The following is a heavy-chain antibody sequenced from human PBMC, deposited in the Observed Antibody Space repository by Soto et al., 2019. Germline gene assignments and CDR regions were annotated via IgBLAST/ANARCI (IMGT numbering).Heavy chain of an antibody. J-gene: IGHJ4*02. V-gene: IGHV1-3*01. CDR1: GYTFTSYV. D-gene: IGHD2-2*01. Sequence: SVKVSCKASGYTFTSYVMHWVRQAPGQRLEWMGWINAGNGNTKYSQKFQGRVTITRDTSASTAYMELSSLRSEDTAVYYCAREDCSSTRCHDYWGQGTLVTVSS. CDR2: INAGNGNT. CDR3: AREDCSSTRCHDY.